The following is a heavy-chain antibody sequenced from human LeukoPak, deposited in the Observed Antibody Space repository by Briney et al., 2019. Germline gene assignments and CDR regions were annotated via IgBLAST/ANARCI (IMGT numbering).Heavy chain of an antibody. CDR2: IYSAGST. J-gene: IGHJ4*02. CDR3: ASDYDSPYYFEY. Sequence: GGSLRLSCAASGVTVSRNYMSWVRQAPGKGLEWVSAIYSAGSTYYADSVNDRFTLSRDISKNTLYLQMDTLRAEDTAVYYCASDYDSPYYFEYWGQGTLVTVSS. V-gene: IGHV3-66*01. CDR1: GVTVSRNY. D-gene: IGHD5-12*01.